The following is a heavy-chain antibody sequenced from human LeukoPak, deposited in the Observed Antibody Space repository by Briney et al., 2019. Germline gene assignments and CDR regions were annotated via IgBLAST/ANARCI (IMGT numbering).Heavy chain of an antibody. D-gene: IGHD5-18*01. CDR2: ISAYNGNT. CDR3: ARDRTAFDY. J-gene: IGHJ4*02. CDR1: GYTFTGYY. V-gene: IGHV1-18*04. Sequence: ASVKVSCKAYGYTFTGYYMHWVRQAPGQGLEWMGWISAYNGNTNYAQKLQGRVTMTTDTSTSTAYMELRSLRSDDTAVYYCARDRTAFDYWGQGTLVTVSS.